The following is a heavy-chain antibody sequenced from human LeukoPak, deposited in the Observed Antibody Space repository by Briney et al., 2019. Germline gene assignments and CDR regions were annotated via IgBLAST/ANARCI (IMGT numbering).Heavy chain of an antibody. CDR1: GFTFDDYA. Sequence: SLRLSCAASGFTFDDYAMHWVRQAPGKGLEWVSGISWNSGSIGYADSVKGRFTISRDNAKNSLYLQMNSLRAEDMALYYCAKDGYDFWSGTGYFQHWGQGTLVTVSS. J-gene: IGHJ1*01. CDR2: ISWNSGSI. V-gene: IGHV3-9*03. CDR3: AKDGYDFWSGTGYFQH. D-gene: IGHD3-3*01.